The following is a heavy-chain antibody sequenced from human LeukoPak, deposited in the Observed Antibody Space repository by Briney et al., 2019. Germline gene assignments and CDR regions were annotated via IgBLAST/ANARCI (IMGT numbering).Heavy chain of an antibody. CDR2: INHSGST. D-gene: IGHD6-19*01. CDR1: GGSISSGDYY. Sequence: SETLSLTCTVSGGSISSGDYYWSWIRQPPGKGLEWIGEINHSGSTNYNPSLKSRVTISVDTSKNQFSLKLSSVTAADTAVYYCARFHLKYSSGWYVRAGGDDYWGQGTLVTVSS. V-gene: IGHV4-39*07. CDR3: ARFHLKYSSGWYVRAGGDDY. J-gene: IGHJ4*02.